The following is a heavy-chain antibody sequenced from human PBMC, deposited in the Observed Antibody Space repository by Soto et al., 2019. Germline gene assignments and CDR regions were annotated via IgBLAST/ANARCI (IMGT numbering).Heavy chain of an antibody. CDR3: ARDGSLLGHYYYYMDV. CDR1: GFTFSSYS. V-gene: IGHV3-48*01. CDR2: ISSSSGTM. D-gene: IGHD3-10*01. J-gene: IGHJ6*03. Sequence: GGSLRLSCAASGFTFSSYSMNWVRQAPGKGLEWVSYISSSSGTMFYADSVKGRFTISRDNAKNSLYLQMNSLRAEDTAVYYCARDGSLLGHYYYYMDVWGKGTTVTVSS.